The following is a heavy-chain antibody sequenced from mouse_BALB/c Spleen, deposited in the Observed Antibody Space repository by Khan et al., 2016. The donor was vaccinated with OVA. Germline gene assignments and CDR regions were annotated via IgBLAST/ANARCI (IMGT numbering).Heavy chain of an antibody. CDR1: GFSITSDYA. CDR3: ARVYGGDFDY. CDR2: ISYSGNT. Sequence: EVELVESGPGLVKPSQSLSLTCTVTGFSITSDYAWNWIRQFPGNILEWMGYISYSGNTKYNPSLKSRISITRDTSKNQFFLQLNSVTIEDTATYYCARVYGGDFDYWGQGTTLTVSS. D-gene: IGHD1-1*01. V-gene: IGHV3-2*02. J-gene: IGHJ2*01.